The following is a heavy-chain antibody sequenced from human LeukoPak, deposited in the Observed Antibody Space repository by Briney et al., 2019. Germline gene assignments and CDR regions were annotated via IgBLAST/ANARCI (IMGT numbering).Heavy chain of an antibody. Sequence: SETLSLTCAVYGESFSGHCWGWIRQSSVKGLEWVGETTHSGGTNYKPSLKSRLTISVDTSKNQFSLTLSSVTAAATAVYYCARMKRFGDPTMAGLVDYWGQGTVVTVSS. CDR1: GESFSGHC. D-gene: IGHD3-10*01. CDR2: TTHSGGT. CDR3: ARMKRFGDPTMAGLVDY. J-gene: IGHJ4*02. V-gene: IGHV4-34*01.